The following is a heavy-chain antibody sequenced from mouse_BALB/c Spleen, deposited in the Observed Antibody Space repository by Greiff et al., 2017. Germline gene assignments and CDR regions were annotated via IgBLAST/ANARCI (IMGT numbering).Heavy chain of an antibody. Sequence: QVQLKQSGAELVRPGTSVKVSCKASGYAFTNYLIEWVKQRPGQGLEWIGVINPGSGGTNYNEKFKGKATLTADKSSSTAYMQLSSLTSDDSAVYFCARGGGNPYYYAMDYWGQGTSVTVSS. CDR2: INPGSGGT. D-gene: IGHD1-1*02. V-gene: IGHV1-54*01. CDR1: GYAFTNYL. CDR3: ARGGGNPYYYAMDY. J-gene: IGHJ4*01.